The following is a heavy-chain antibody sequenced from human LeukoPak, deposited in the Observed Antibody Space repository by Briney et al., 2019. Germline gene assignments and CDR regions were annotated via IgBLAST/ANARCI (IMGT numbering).Heavy chain of an antibody. V-gene: IGHV3-21*04. CDR1: GFTFSIYI. J-gene: IGHJ4*02. CDR2: ISSSGSYI. CDR3: ARGKYSFDY. Sequence: GGSLRLSCAASGFTFSIYIMNSVRQAPGKGLEWVSSISSSGSYIYYADSVKGRFTLSRDNAKNSLSLEMNGLRAEDTAVHYCARGKYSFDYWGQGTLVTVSS.